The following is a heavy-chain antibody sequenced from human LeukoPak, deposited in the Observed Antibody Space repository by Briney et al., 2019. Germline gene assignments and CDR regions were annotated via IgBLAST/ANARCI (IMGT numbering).Heavy chain of an antibody. CDR1: GFTFNIYS. CDR2: ISSSSYYI. V-gene: IGHV3-21*01. CDR3: ASHYGDYPYLDY. J-gene: IGHJ4*02. Sequence: GGSLRLSCAASGFTFNIYSMNWVRQAPGKGLEWVSSISSSSYYIYYADSVKGRFTISRDNAKNSLYLQMNSLRAEDTAVYYCASHYGDYPYLDYWGLGTLVTVSS. D-gene: IGHD4-17*01.